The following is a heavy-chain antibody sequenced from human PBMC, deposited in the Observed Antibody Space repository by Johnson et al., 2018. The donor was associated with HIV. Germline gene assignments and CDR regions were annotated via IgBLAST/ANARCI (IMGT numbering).Heavy chain of an antibody. CDR3: ARDGRDLGTRGSFDV. Sequence: VQLVESGGGLVQPGGSLRLSCAASGFTVSSNYMSWVRQAPGKGLEWVSVIFSVGDVYYADSVKGRFTISRDNSKNMVYLQMNSLIPEDTAVYYCARDGRDLGTRGSFDVWGQGTVVTVSS. CDR2: IFSVGDV. CDR1: GFTVSSNY. D-gene: IGHD3-10*02. V-gene: IGHV3-66*02. J-gene: IGHJ3*01.